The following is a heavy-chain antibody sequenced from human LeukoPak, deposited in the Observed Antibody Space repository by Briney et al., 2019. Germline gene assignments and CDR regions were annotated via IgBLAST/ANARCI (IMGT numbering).Heavy chain of an antibody. CDR2: ISAYNGNT. V-gene: IGHV1-18*01. CDR1: GYTFTSYG. D-gene: IGHD1-14*01. Sequence: ASVKVSCKASGYTFTSYGISWVRQAPGQGLEWMGWISAYNGNTNYAQKLQGRVTMTTDTSTSTAYMELRSLRSDDTAVYYCAREATGGVFTKRTTDAFDIWGQGTMVTVSS. J-gene: IGHJ3*02. CDR3: AREATGGVFTKRTTDAFDI.